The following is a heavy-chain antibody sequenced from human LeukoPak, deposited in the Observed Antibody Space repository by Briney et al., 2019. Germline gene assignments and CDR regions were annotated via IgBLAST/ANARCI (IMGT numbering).Heavy chain of an antibody. CDR2: IYYSGST. D-gene: IGHD2-15*01. J-gene: IGHJ4*02. CDR3: AREVYCSGGSCLDY. CDR1: SGSISSHY. V-gene: IGHV4-59*11. Sequence: SETLSLTCTVSSGSISSHYWSWIRRPLGKGLEWIGYIYYSGSTDYNPSLKSRVTISVDTSKNQFSLKLSSVTAADTAVYYCAREVYCSGGSCLDYWGQGTLVTVSS.